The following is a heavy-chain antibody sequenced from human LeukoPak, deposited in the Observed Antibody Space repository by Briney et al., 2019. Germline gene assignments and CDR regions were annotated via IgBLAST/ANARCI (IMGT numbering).Heavy chain of an antibody. CDR1: GGTFSSYA. V-gene: IGHV1-69*05. D-gene: IGHD3-22*01. CDR2: IIPIFGTA. CDR3: ARGRGYYDSSGYYSFDY. Sequence: SVKVSCKASGGTFSSYAISWVRQAPGQGLEWMGGIIPIFGTANYAQKFQGRVTITTDESTSTAYMELSSLRSEDTAVYYCARGRGYYDSSGYYSFDYWGQGTLVTVSS. J-gene: IGHJ4*02.